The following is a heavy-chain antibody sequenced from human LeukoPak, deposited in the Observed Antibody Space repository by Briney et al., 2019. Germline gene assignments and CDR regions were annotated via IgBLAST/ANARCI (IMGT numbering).Heavy chain of an antibody. CDR1: GSSISSSAYH. D-gene: IGHD5-12*01. J-gene: IGHJ5*02. CDR3: VAVQWLREYNWFDP. V-gene: IGHV4-39*01. CDR2: IHIGGST. Sequence: PSETLSLTCTVSGSSISSSAYHWGWIRQPPGKGLEWIGSIHIGGSTYYNPSFKSRVTISVDTSKNQFSLKLKSMSAADTAVYFCVAVQWLREYNWFDPWGQGTLVTVSS.